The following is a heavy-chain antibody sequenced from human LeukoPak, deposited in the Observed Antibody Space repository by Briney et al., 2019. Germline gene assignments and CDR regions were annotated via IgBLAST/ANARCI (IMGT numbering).Heavy chain of an antibody. V-gene: IGHV3-74*01. CDR2: ITSDGRST. J-gene: IGHJ4*02. D-gene: IGHD3-10*01. CDR3: ARENSGSNDY. CDR1: GFTFDDYA. Sequence: GGSLRLSCAASGFTFDDYAMHWVRQAPGKGLVWVSRITSDGRSTSYADSVKGRFTISRDNAKNMLYLQMNSLRAEDTAMYYCARENSGSNDYLGQGTLVAVSS.